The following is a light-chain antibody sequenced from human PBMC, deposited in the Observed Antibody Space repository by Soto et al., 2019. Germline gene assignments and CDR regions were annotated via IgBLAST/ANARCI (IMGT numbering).Light chain of an antibody. CDR3: QHYGSSPPIT. CDR2: AAS. J-gene: IGKJ5*01. CDR1: QSVSSKY. V-gene: IGKV3-20*01. Sequence: DIVLTQSPGTLSLSPGERATLSCRASQSVSSKYLAWYQQKPGQAPRFLIYAASSTATGIPDRFSGSGSGTDFTLTISRLEPEDFAVYYCQHYGSSPPITVGQGTRLEIK.